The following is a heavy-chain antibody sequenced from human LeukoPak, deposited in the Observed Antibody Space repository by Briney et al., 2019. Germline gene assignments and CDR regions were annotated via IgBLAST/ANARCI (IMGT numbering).Heavy chain of an antibody. Sequence: KPSETLSLTCAVYGGSFSGYYWSWIRQPPGKGLEWIGSIYYSGSTYYNPSLKSRVTISVDTSKNQFSLKLSSVTAADTAVYYCARALAAAVYNWFDPWGQGTLVTVSS. CDR2: IYYSGST. V-gene: IGHV4-34*01. CDR3: ARALAAAVYNWFDP. J-gene: IGHJ5*02. CDR1: GGSFSGYY. D-gene: IGHD6-13*01.